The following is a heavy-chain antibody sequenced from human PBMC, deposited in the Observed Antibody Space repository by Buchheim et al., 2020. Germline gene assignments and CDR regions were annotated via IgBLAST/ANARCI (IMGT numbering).Heavy chain of an antibody. CDR2: IYYGGST. D-gene: IGHD3-10*01. CDR3: ARQITMVRGLTVNDYYYMDV. J-gene: IGHJ6*03. V-gene: IGHV4-39*01. Sequence: QLQLQESGPGLVEPSETLSLTCTVSGGSISSRSYYWGWIRQPPGKGLDWIGSIYYGGSTYYNPSLKSRVTISVDTPKNQFSLKLSSVTAADTAVYYCARQITMVRGLTVNDYYYMDVWGKGTT. CDR1: GGSISSRSYY.